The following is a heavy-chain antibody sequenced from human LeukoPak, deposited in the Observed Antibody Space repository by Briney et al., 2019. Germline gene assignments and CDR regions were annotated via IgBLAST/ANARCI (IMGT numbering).Heavy chain of an antibody. V-gene: IGHV4-34*01. CDR1: GGSFSGYY. D-gene: IGHD7-27*01. CDR3: ARGRGSQLGSYYYYYMDV. CDR2: INHSGST. J-gene: IGHJ6*03. Sequence: SETLSLTWAVYGGSFSGYYWSWIRQPPGKGLEWIGEINHSGSTNYNPSLKSRVTISVDTSKNQFSLKLSSVTAADTAVYYCARGRGSQLGSYYYYYMDVWGKGTTVTVSS.